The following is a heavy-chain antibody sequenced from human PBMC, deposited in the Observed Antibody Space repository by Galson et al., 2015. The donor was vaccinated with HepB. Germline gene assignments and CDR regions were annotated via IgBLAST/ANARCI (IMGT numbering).Heavy chain of an antibody. CDR3: ASQWELPVRGHYYYYGMDV. V-gene: IGHV1-24*01. CDR2: FDPEDGET. CDR1: GSTLTELS. J-gene: IGHJ6*02. D-gene: IGHD1-26*01. Sequence: SVKVSCKVSGSTLTELSMHWVRQAPGKGLEWMGGFDPEDGETIYAQKFQGRVTMTEDTSTDTAYMELSSLRSEDTAVYYCASQWELPVRGHYYYYGMDVWGQGTTVTVSS.